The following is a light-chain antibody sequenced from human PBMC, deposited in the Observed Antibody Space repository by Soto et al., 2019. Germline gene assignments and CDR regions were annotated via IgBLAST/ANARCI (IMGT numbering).Light chain of an antibody. Sequence: DIVMTQSPDSLAVSLGERATINCKSSQSVLYSSNNKNYLACYQQKPGQPPKLLIYWASTRESGVPDRFRGSGSGTDFTLTISSLQAEDVAVYYCQQYSSTPPSFGQGTKLEIK. CDR1: QSVLYSSNNKNY. CDR2: WAS. J-gene: IGKJ2*01. V-gene: IGKV4-1*01. CDR3: QQYSSTPPS.